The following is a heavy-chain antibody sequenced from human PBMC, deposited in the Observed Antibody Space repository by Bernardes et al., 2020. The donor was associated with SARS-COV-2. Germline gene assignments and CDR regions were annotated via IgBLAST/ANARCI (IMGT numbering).Heavy chain of an antibody. J-gene: IGHJ6*02. CDR2: ITPSGGGT. CDR1: GYTFTSYY. Sequence: ASVKVSCKASGYTFTSYYMPWVRQAPGQGLEWMGIITPSGGGTTYAQKFQGRVTITRDTSTTTVYMELSSLRSEDTAVYYCARGGSTVTTSLYYYYYGMDVWGQGTTVTVSS. V-gene: IGHV1-46*01. CDR3: ARGGSTVTTSLYYYYYGMDV. D-gene: IGHD4-17*01.